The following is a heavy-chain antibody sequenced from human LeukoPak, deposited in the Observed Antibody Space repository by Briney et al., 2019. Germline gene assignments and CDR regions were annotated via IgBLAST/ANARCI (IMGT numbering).Heavy chain of an antibody. CDR3: ATLSTRITTARGVIANDAFDI. D-gene: IGHD3-10*01. J-gene: IGHJ3*02. CDR2: IYYSGST. V-gene: IGHV4-59*01. CDR1: GGSISSYY. Sequence: PSETLSLTCTVSGGSISSYYWSWIRQPPGKGLEWIGYIYYSGSTNYNPSLKSRVTISVDTSKNQFSLKLSSVTAADTAVYYCATLSTRITTARGVIANDAFDIWGQGTMVTVSS.